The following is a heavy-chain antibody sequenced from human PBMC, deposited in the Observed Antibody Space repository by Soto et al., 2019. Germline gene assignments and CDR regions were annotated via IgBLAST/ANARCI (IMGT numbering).Heavy chain of an antibody. CDR1: GFTFTSYA. V-gene: IGHV3-30-3*01. CDR2: ISNDGSNY. CDR3: ARGTTLAIFDYGMDV. Sequence: QVQLVESGGGVVQPGRSLRLSCAASGFTFTSYAMHWVRQAPGKGLEWVAVISNDGSNYYYADSVRGGFTISRDNTKNTLFLQMSSLRGEDSGVYYCARGTTLAIFDYGMDVWGQGTTVTVSS. D-gene: IGHD3-3*01. J-gene: IGHJ6*02.